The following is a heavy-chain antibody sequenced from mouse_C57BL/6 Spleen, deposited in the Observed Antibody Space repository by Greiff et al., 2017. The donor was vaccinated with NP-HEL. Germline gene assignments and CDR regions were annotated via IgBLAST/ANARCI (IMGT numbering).Heavy chain of an antibody. D-gene: IGHD1-1*01. CDR2: IDPETGGT. V-gene: IGHV1-15*01. CDR3: SYGSSYYAMDY. J-gene: IGHJ4*01. Sequence: QVHVKQSGAELVRPGASVTLSCKASGYTFTDYEMHWVKQTPVHGLEWIGAIDPETGGTAYNQKFKGKAILTADKSSSTAYMELLSLTSEDSAVYYCSYGSSYYAMDYWGQGTSVTVSS. CDR1: GYTFTDYE.